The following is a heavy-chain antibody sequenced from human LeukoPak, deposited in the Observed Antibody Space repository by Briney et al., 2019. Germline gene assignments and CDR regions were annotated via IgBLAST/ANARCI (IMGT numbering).Heavy chain of an antibody. D-gene: IGHD3-10*01. CDR3: VKDGYAYGSVFDY. V-gene: IGHV3-23*01. Sequence: PGGSLRLSCAASGFIFRNYAMSWVRQAPGKGLEWVSAITGSGDTTYYADSVKGRFTISRDNSKSTLYLQMSSLRAEDTAVYYCVKDGYAYGSVFDYWGQGTLVTVSS. CDR1: GFIFRNYA. J-gene: IGHJ4*02. CDR2: ITGSGDTT.